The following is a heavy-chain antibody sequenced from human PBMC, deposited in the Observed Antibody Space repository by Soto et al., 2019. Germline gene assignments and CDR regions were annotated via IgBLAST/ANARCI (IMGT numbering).Heavy chain of an antibody. D-gene: IGHD2-21*01. J-gene: IGHJ4*02. V-gene: IGHV1-46*01. CDR2: INPNGGST. CDR1: GYIFTNYY. Sequence: QVRLVQSGAEVKKPGASVKVSCKASGYIFTNYYIHWVRQAPGQGLEWMAIINPNGGSTNCAQEFKGRSALTRDTSTSTDDMDVSSLTSEDTAVYYCPRGLYSGDKWGQGTLVTVSS. CDR3: PRGLYSGDK.